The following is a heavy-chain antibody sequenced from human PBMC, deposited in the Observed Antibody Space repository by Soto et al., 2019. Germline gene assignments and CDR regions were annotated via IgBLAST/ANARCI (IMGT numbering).Heavy chain of an antibody. CDR1: GFTFSRYW. CDR3: ARAVTVSHWFDP. CDR2: INSDGRST. J-gene: IGHJ5*02. V-gene: IGHV3-74*01. D-gene: IGHD4-17*01. Sequence: EVLLVESGGGLVQPGGSLRLSCAASGFTFSRYWMHWVRQAPGKGLVWVSRINSDGRSTNYADSVKGRFTISRDNAKKTLSLQMNSLRAEDTAVYYCARAVTVSHWFDPWGQGTLVTVSS.